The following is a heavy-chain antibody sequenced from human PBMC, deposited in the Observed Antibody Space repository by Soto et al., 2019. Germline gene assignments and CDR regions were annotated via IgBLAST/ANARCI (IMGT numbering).Heavy chain of an antibody. CDR3: AADRGSWSYERYYYYYYGMDV. D-gene: IGHD3-10*01. V-gene: IGHV1-58*01. CDR1: GFTFTSSA. J-gene: IGHJ6*02. CDR2: IVVGSGNT. Sequence: SVKVSCKASGFTFTSSAVQWVRQARGQRLEWIGWIVVGSGNTNYAQKFQERVTITRDMSTSTAYMELSSLRSEDTGVYYCAADRGSWSYERYYYYYYGMDVWGQGTTVTVSS.